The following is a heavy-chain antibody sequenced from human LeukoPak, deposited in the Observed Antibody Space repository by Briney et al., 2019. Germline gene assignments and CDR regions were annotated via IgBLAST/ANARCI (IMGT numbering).Heavy chain of an antibody. Sequence: SETLSLTCTVSGGSISSGGYYWSWIRQHPGKGLECIGYIYYSGSTYYNPSLKSRVTISVDTSKNQFSLKLSSVTAADTAVYYCARGSSRGGVAMRYWGQGTLVTVSS. CDR3: ARGSSRGGVAMRY. CDR1: GGSISSGGYY. CDR2: IYYSGST. J-gene: IGHJ4*02. V-gene: IGHV4-31*03. D-gene: IGHD3-10*01.